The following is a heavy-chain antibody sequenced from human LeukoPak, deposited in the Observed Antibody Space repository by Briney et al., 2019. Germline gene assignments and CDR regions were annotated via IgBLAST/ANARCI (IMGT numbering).Heavy chain of an antibody. D-gene: IGHD5-18*01. CDR3: ARWVGTAMADDAFDI. J-gene: IGHJ3*02. Sequence: PSETLSLTCAVYGGSFSGYYWSWIRQPPGKGLEWIGEINHSGSTNYNPSPKSRVTISVDTSKNQFSLKLSSVTAADTAVYYCARWVGTAMADDAFDIWGQGTMVTVSS. CDR2: INHSGST. CDR1: GGSFSGYY. V-gene: IGHV4-34*01.